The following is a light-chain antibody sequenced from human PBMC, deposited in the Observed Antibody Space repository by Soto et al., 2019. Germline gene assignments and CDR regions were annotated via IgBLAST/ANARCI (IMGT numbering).Light chain of an antibody. J-gene: IGLJ1*01. CDR1: SSDVGLYDY. CDR2: AVS. CDR3: SSYSISSTLHYV. V-gene: IGLV2-14*01. Sequence: QSVLTQPASVSGSPGQSITISCTGTSSDVGLYDYVSWYQQHPGKAPQLMIYAVSNRPSGVSNRFSASKSGNTASLFISGLQAEDEADYYCSSYSISSTLHYVFGTGTKLTVL.